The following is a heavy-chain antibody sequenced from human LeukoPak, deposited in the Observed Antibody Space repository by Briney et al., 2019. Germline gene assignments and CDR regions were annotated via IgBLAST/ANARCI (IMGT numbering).Heavy chain of an antibody. CDR1: GYTLTELS. V-gene: IGHV1-24*01. J-gene: IGHJ4*02. CDR3: ATARGSGSYYSVVED. D-gene: IGHD3-10*01. CDR2: FDPEDGET. Sequence: ASVKVSCKVSGYTLTELSMHWVRQAPGKGLEWMGGFDPEDGETIYAQKFQGRVTMTEDTSTDTAYMELSSLRSEDTAVYYCATARGSGSYYSVVEDWGQGTLVTVSS.